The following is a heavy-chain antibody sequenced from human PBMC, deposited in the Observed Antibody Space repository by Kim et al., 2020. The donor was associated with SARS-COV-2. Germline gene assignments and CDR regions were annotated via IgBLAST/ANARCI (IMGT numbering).Heavy chain of an antibody. CDR3: VRLCCSATSCTTFDY. Sequence: SETLSLTCSVFGGSISSYYWSWIRQPPGKGLEWIGYLYYSGSTNYNPSLKSRVTISVDTSKNQFSLKLSFVTAADTAMYYCVRLCCSATSCTTFDYLGQG. J-gene: IGHJ4*02. D-gene: IGHD2-2*01. CDR2: LYYSGST. V-gene: IGHV4-59*08. CDR1: GGSISSYY.